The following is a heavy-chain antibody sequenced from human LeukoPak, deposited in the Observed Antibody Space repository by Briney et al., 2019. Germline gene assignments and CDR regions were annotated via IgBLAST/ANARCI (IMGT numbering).Heavy chain of an antibody. CDR3: AREGGSSPWFDY. V-gene: IGHV1-69*05. Sequence: SVKVSCKASGGTFSSYAISWVRQAPGQGLEWMGGIIPIFGTANYAQKFQGRVTITTDESTSTAYMELCSLRSEDTAVYYCAREGGSSPWFDYWGQGTLVTVSS. CDR2: IIPIFGTA. CDR1: GGTFSSYA. J-gene: IGHJ4*02. D-gene: IGHD1-26*01.